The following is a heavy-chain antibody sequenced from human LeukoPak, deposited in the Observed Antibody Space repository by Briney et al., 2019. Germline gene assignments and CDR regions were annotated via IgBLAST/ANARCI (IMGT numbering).Heavy chain of an antibody. Sequence: GGSLRLSCAASGFTFSNYAMSWVRQAPGKGLEWVSGISGSDGTTHYADSVKGRFTIPRDNSKNTLYLQMNGLRAEDTAVYYCAKDSAKKYDDYWGQGTLVTVSS. D-gene: IGHD2/OR15-2a*01. CDR3: AKDSAKKYDDY. V-gene: IGHV3-23*01. CDR1: GFTFSNYA. J-gene: IGHJ4*02. CDR2: ISGSDGTT.